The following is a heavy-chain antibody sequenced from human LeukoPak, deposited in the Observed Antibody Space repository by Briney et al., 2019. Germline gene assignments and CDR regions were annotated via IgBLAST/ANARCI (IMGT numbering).Heavy chain of an antibody. CDR3: GRGRGPWFDA. V-gene: IGHV3-13*01. CDR2: IGTAGDT. Sequence: GGSLRLSCAASGFTFSLYDMHWVRQTTVKGLEWVSGIGTAGDTFYPDSVKGRFTISRENAKDSLYLQMNSLRAGDTAVYYCGRGRGPWFDAWGQGTLVTVSS. CDR1: GFTFSLYD. J-gene: IGHJ5*02.